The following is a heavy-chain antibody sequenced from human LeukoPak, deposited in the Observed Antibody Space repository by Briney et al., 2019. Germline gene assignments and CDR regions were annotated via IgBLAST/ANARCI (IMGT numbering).Heavy chain of an antibody. CDR2: INHSGST. CDR1: GGSFSGYY. CDR3: ARGGYNSRRDNWFDP. D-gene: IGHD5-12*01. V-gene: IGHV4-34*01. Sequence: TSETLSLTCAVYGGSFSGYYWSWIRQPPGKGLEWIGEINHSGSTNYNPSLKSRVTISVDTSKNQFSLKLSSVTAADTAVYYRARGGYNSRRDNWFDPWGQGTLVTVSS. J-gene: IGHJ5*02.